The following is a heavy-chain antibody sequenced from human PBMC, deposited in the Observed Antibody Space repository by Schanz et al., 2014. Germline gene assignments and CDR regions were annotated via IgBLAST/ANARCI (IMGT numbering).Heavy chain of an antibody. J-gene: IGHJ4*02. CDR1: GFTVSNSD. Sequence: EEQLLQSGGGLVQPGGSLRLSCAVSGFTVSNSDMHWVRQGTGKGLEWVSTIGYLGDTYYPDSVKGRFTVSRDSGQNSLYLQMNSLRAGDTAVYYCARGTDWNLHYWGQGALVTVSS. CDR2: IGYLGDT. D-gene: IGHD1-1*01. V-gene: IGHV3-13*01. CDR3: ARGTDWNLHY.